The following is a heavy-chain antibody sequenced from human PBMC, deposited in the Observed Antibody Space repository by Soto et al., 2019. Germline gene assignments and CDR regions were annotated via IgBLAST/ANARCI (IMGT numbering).Heavy chain of an antibody. J-gene: IGHJ3*02. CDR3: ASPTLEYSSSGAFDI. CDR2: IYYSGST. CDR1: GGSISSSSYY. V-gene: IGHV4-39*01. D-gene: IGHD6-6*01. Sequence: QLQLQESGPGLVKPSETLSLTCTVSGGSISSSSYYWGWIRQPPGKGLEWIGSIYYSGSTYYNPSLKSRVTISVDTSKNQFSLKLSSVTAADTAVYYCASPTLEYSSSGAFDIWGQGTMVTVSS.